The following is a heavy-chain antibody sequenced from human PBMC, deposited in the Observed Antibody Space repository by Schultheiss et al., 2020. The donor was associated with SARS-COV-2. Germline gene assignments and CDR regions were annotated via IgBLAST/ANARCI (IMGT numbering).Heavy chain of an antibody. CDR1: GFTFSSYA. CDR3: ARDDGRKFFYYGVDV. Sequence: GGSLRLSCAASGFTFSSYAMSWVRQAPGKGLEWVSAISGSGGSTYYADSVKGRFTISRDNAKNSLYLQMNSLRAEDTAVYFCARDDGRKFFYYGVDVWGQGTTVTVSS. CDR2: ISGSGGST. D-gene: IGHD1-14*01. V-gene: IGHV3-23*01. J-gene: IGHJ6*02.